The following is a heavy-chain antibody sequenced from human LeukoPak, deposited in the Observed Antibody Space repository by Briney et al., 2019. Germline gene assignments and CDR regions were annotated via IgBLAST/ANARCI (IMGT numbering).Heavy chain of an antibody. CDR2: ISYDGSNK. CDR1: GFTFSSYG. CDR3: ARAAYYYDSSGTLWGDYYYGMDV. Sequence: GGSLRLSCAASGFTFSSYGMHWVRQAPGKGLEWVAVISYDGSNKYYADSVKGRFTISRDNSKNTLYLQMNSLRAEDTAVYYCARAAYYYDSSGTLWGDYYYGMDVWGQGTTVTVSS. J-gene: IGHJ6*02. V-gene: IGHV3-30*03. D-gene: IGHD3-22*01.